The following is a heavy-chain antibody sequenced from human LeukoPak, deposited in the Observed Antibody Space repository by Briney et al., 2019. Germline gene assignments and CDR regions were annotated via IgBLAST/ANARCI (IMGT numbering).Heavy chain of an antibody. D-gene: IGHD6-19*01. V-gene: IGHV1-18*01. CDR3: ARARTVGRAVAGTGAPKNNWFDP. CDR2: ISAYNGNT. J-gene: IGHJ5*02. Sequence: GASVKVSCKASGYTFTSYGISWVQQAPGQGLEWMGWISAYNGNTNYAQKLQGRVTTTTDTSTSTAYMELRSLRSDDTAVYYCARARTVGRAVAGTGAPKNNWFDPWGQGTLVTVSS. CDR1: GYTFTSYG.